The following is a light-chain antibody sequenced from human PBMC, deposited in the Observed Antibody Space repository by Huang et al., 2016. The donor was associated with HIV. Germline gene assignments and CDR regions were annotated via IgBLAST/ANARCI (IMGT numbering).Light chain of an antibody. J-gene: IGKJ2*01. Sequence: DIQMTQSPSSLSASVGDRVTVTCRASQRIDAYLNWYQYKPGRAPQLLIFATSELQGGVPSRFSGSRSGTTFTLTISSLQPQDFATYFCQQSYYFPRTFGQGTKVEMK. CDR1: QRIDAY. CDR3: QQSYYFPRT. V-gene: IGKV1-39*01. CDR2: ATS.